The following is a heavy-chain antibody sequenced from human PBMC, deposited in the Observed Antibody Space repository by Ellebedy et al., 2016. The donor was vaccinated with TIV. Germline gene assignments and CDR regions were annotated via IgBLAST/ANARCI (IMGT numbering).Heavy chain of an antibody. D-gene: IGHD4-11*01. Sequence: GESLKISCKTSGYSFTSYWIGWVRQMPGKGLEWMGLIYPADSDTRYSPSFQGQVTISADRSISTAYLHWSSLKASDTAMYYCARHALDYPPYYYYYGMDVWGQGTTVTVSS. J-gene: IGHJ6*02. CDR1: GYSFTSYW. CDR3: ARHALDYPPYYYYYGMDV. V-gene: IGHV5-51*01. CDR2: IYPADSDT.